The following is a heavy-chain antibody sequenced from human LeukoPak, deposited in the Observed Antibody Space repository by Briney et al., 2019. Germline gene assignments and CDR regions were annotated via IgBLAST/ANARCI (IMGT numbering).Heavy chain of an antibody. Sequence: GGSLRLSCAASGFTFSSYSMNWVRQAPGKGLEWVSSISSSSSYIYYADSVKGRFTISRDNAKNSLYLQMNSLRAEDTAVYYCARAPNWSYYFDYWGQGTLVTVSS. CDR1: GFTFSSYS. V-gene: IGHV3-21*01. D-gene: IGHD7-27*01. CDR3: ARAPNWSYYFDY. CDR2: ISSSSSYI. J-gene: IGHJ4*02.